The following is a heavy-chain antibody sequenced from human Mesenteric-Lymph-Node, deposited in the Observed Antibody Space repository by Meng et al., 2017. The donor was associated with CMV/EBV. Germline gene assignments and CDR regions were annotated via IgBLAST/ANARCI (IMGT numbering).Heavy chain of an antibody. CDR2: INHSGST. CDR1: SFSGYY. CDR3: ARDYYYGSGSYYKSRWLDP. J-gene: IGHJ5*02. D-gene: IGHD3-10*01. Sequence: SFSGYYWSWIRQPPGKGLEWIGEINHSGSTNYNPSLKSRVTISVDTSKNQFSLKLSSVTAADTAVYYCARDYYYGSGSYYKSRWLDPWGQGTLVTVSS. V-gene: IGHV4-34*01.